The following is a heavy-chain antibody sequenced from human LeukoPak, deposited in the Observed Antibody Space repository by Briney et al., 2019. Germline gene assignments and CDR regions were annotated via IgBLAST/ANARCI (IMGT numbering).Heavy chain of an antibody. CDR1: GFTFSDYY. CDR2: ISSSSSYT. CDR3: ARDLYNMAKDYYYGMDV. D-gene: IGHD2-2*02. J-gene: IGHJ6*02. V-gene: IGHV3-11*05. Sequence: GGSLRLCCAASGFTFSDYYMSWIRQAPGKGLEWVSYISSSSSYTNYADSVKGRFTISRDNAKNSLYLQMNSLRAEDTAVYYCARDLYNMAKDYYYGMDVWGQGTTVTVSS.